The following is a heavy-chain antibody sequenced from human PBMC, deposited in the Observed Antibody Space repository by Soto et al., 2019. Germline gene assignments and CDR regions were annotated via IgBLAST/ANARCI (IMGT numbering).Heavy chain of an antibody. CDR2: TYFRSKWYN. V-gene: IGHV6-1*01. D-gene: IGHD5-12*01. J-gene: IGHJ5*02. CDR3: AKGDNLGPKTGYAFDP. CDR1: GDSVSSNTAS. Sequence: PSQTLSPTCAISGDSVSSNTASWNWIRQSPSRGLEWLGRTYFRSKWYNDYAVSVKSRIIINPDTSNNQFSLQLNSVTPEDTAVYFCAKGDNLGPKTGYAFDPWGQGIMATVSS.